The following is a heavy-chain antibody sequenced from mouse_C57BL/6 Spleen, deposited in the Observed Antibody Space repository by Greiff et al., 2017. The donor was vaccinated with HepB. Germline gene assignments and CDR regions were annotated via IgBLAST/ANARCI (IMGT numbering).Heavy chain of an antibody. J-gene: IGHJ2*01. CDR3: ARGNWDAYYFDY. D-gene: IGHD4-1*01. CDR2: INPNNGGT. CDR1: GYTFTDYN. V-gene: IGHV1-22*01. Sequence: DVKLQESGPELVKPGASVKMSCKASGYTFTDYNMHWVKQSHGKSLEWIGYINPNNGGTSYNQKFKGKATLTVNKSSSTAYMELRSLTSEDSAVYYCARGNWDAYYFDYWGQGTTLTVSS.